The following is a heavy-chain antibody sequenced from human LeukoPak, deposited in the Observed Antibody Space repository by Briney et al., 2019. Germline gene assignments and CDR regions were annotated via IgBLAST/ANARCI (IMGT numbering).Heavy chain of an antibody. CDR3: ARERNGYNPIDY. V-gene: IGHV4-39*07. D-gene: IGHD5-24*01. J-gene: IGHJ4*02. Sequence: PSETLSLTCTVSGGSISSYYWGWIRQPPGKGLEWIGSIYYSGSTYYNPSLKSRVTISVDTSKNQFSLKLSSVTAADTAVYYCARERNGYNPIDYWGQGTLVTVSS. CDR1: GGSISSYY. CDR2: IYYSGST.